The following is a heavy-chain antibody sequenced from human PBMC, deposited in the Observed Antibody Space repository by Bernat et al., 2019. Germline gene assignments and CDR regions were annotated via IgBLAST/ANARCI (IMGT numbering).Heavy chain of an antibody. D-gene: IGHD1-20*01. J-gene: IGHJ6*02. CDR2: IYSGGST. CDR1: GFTVSSNY. CDR3: ARGVLESLTPLHYYYYGMDV. V-gene: IGHV3-66*01. Sequence: EVQLVESGGGLVQPGGSLRLSCAASGFTVSSNYMSWVRQAPGKGLEWVSVIYSGGSTYYADSVKGRFTISRDNSKNTLYLQMNSLRAEDTAVYYCARGVLESLTPLHYYYYGMDVWGQGTTVTVS.